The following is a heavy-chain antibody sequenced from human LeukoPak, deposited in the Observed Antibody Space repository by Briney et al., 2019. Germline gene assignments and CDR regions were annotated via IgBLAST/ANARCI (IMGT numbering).Heavy chain of an antibody. D-gene: IGHD4-17*01. V-gene: IGHV4-61*01. CDR1: GGSVSSGNYY. CDR3: ARGGDDYGDYTFDY. J-gene: IGHJ4*02. CDR2: IYYTGSI. Sequence: SETLSLTCTVSGGSVSSGNYYWSWIRQPPGTGLEWIGYIYYTGSINYNPSLTSRVTISVDTSKNQLSLKLSSVTAADTAVYYCARGGDDYGDYTFDYWAREPWSPSP.